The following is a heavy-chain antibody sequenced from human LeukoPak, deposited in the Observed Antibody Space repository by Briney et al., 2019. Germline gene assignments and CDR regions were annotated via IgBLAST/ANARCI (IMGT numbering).Heavy chain of an antibody. CDR1: GFTLSSYW. CDR3: ARDYGWGHYYYGMDV. Sequence: PGGSLRLSCTASGFTLSSYWMHWVRQAPGKGLEWVAVISYDGSNKCYADSVKGRFTISRDNSKNTLYLQMNSLRAEDTAVYYCARDYGWGHYYYGMDVWGQGTTVIVSS. D-gene: IGHD2-2*03. CDR2: ISYDGSNK. V-gene: IGHV3-30-3*01. J-gene: IGHJ6*02.